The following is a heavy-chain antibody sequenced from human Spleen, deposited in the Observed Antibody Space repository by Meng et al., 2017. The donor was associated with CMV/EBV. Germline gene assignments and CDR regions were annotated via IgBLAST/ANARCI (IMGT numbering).Heavy chain of an antibody. Sequence: RQWGAGLLKLSGTLSLTCAVYGGSFSGYYWSWIRQPPGKGLEWIGEINHSGSTNYNPSLKSRVTISVDTSKNQFSLKLSSVTAADTAVYYCARWFWSGHFDYWGQGTLVTVSS. CDR1: GGSFSGYY. J-gene: IGHJ4*02. V-gene: IGHV4-34*01. CDR3: ARWFWSGHFDY. CDR2: INHSGST. D-gene: IGHD3-3*01.